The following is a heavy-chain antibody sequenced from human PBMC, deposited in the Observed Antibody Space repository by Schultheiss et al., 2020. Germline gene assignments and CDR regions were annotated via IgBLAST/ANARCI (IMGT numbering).Heavy chain of an antibody. J-gene: IGHJ4*02. CDR1: GFTFSSFA. D-gene: IGHD3-22*01. CDR2: ISDSGGST. Sequence: GGSLRLSCAASGFTFSSFAMSWVRQAPGKGLEWVSTISDSGGSTYYADSVKGRFTISRDNSRNTLFLQMNSLRAEDTAIYFCAKVMRGAYYFMDYWGQGTLVTVSS. V-gene: IGHV3-23*01. CDR3: AKVMRGAYYFMDY.